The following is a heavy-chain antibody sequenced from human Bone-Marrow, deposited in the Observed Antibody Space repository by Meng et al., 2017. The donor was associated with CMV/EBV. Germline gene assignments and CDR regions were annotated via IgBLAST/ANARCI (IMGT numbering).Heavy chain of an antibody. V-gene: IGHV3-74*01. Sequence: ETLSLTCAASGFGFSAYWMHWARQGPGKGLVWVSRINHDGSNTIYADSVKGRFTISRDNAKNTLYLQMNTLRAEDTAVYYCVREDGVDASRGNRFDPWGQGTLVTVSS. J-gene: IGHJ5*02. CDR3: VREDGVDASRGNRFDP. CDR1: GFGFSAYW. D-gene: IGHD3-3*01. CDR2: INHDGSNT.